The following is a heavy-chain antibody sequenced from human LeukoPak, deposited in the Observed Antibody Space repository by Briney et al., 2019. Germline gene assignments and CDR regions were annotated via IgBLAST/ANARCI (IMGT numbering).Heavy chain of an antibody. CDR3: ARGVYYGSGSYHRRGWFDP. V-gene: IGHV4-34*01. D-gene: IGHD3-10*01. Sequence: SETLSLTCAVYSGSFSGYYWSWIRQPPGKGLEWIGEINHSGSTNYNPSLKSRVTISVDTSKNQFSLKLSSVTAADTAVYYCARGVYYGSGSYHRRGWFDPWGQGTLVTVSS. CDR1: SGSFSGYY. J-gene: IGHJ5*02. CDR2: INHSGST.